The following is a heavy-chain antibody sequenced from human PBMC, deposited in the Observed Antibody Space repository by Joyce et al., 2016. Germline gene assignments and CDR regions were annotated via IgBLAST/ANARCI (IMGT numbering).Heavy chain of an antibody. CDR2: IYSGDSDS. CDR3: ARHPKPDSGDY. D-gene: IGHD1-14*01. J-gene: IGHJ4*02. Sequence: EVQLVQSGAEVKKPGESLNISCKASGFRFTGYWIGWVRQMPGKGLELLGVIYSGDSDSKYSPSFQGQVTFSVDTSNNTAYLQWRSLQASDTAMYYCARHPKPDSGDYWGQGTLVTVSS. CDR1: GFRFTGYW. V-gene: IGHV5-51*01.